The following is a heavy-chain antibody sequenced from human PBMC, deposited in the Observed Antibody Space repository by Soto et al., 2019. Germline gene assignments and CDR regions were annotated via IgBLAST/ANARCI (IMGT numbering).Heavy chain of an antibody. CDR3: ARGYCSGGTCYSRFFDC. J-gene: IGHJ4*02. Sequence: SETLCLTCTVAGGSISGFYWSWIRQPPGKGLEWIGYIYYSGSTNYNPSLKSRVTISVDTSKNQLSLKLSSVTAADTAVYYCARGYCSGGTCYSRFFDCWGQGTPVTVPQ. CDR1: GGSISGFY. CDR2: IYYSGST. D-gene: IGHD2-15*01. V-gene: IGHV4-59*08.